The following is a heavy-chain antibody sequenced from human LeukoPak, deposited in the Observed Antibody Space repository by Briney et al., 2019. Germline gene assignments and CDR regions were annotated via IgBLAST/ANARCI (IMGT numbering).Heavy chain of an antibody. CDR3: ARKSTYTNGRYPFKY. D-gene: IGHD6-19*01. CDR1: GASISSYY. Sequence: SETLSLTCSVSGASISSYYWSWIRQPPGKGLEWIGYIYYSGTTNYNPSLKSRVTISVDTSKTQFSLKLSSVTAADTAVYYCARKSTYTNGRYPFKYWGQGTLVTVSS. V-gene: IGHV4-59*08. J-gene: IGHJ4*02. CDR2: IYYSGTT.